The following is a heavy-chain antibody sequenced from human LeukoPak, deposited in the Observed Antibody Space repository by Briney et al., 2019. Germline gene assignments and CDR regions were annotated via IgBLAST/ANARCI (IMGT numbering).Heavy chain of an antibody. D-gene: IGHD3-3*01. CDR1: GFTFSSYA. J-gene: IGHJ3*02. CDR3: AKGVGITIFGVENMGGAFDI. CDR2: ISGSGGST. V-gene: IGHV3-23*01. Sequence: PGGSLRLSCAASGFTFSSYAMSWVRQAPGKGLEWVSAISGSGGSTYYADSAKGRFTISRDNSKNTLYLQMNSLRAEDTAVYYCAKGVGITIFGVENMGGAFDIWGQGTMVTVSS.